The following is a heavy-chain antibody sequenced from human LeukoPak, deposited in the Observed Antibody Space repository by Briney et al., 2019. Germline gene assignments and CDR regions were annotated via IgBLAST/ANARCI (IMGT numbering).Heavy chain of an antibody. CDR1: GGSISSYY. Sequence: SETLSLTCTVSGGSISSYYWSWIRQPAGKGLEWIGRIYTSGSTNYNPSLKSRVTISVDTSKNQFSLQLNSVTPEDTAVYFCARGRSGHHVSLFEYWGQGTLVTVSS. CDR3: ARGRSGHHVSLFEY. V-gene: IGHV4-4*07. D-gene: IGHD1-26*01. J-gene: IGHJ4*02. CDR2: IYTSGST.